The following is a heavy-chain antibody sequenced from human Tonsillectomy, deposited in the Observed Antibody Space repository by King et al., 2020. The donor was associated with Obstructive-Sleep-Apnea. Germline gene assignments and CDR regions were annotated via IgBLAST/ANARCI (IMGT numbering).Heavy chain of an antibody. D-gene: IGHD4-17*01. J-gene: IGHJ3*01. CDR1: GYTFTTQY. CDR3: ARGYYDEDAFDV. V-gene: IGHV1-46*01. Sequence: QLVQSGAEVKKPGASVNVSCKAFGYTFTTQYMHWVRQAPGQGLEWMGIINPSDGSTSFLERFQGRVTMTRDTSTSTVYMELSSLRSEDTAVYYCARGYYDEDAFDVWGQGTLVTVSS. CDR2: INPSDGST.